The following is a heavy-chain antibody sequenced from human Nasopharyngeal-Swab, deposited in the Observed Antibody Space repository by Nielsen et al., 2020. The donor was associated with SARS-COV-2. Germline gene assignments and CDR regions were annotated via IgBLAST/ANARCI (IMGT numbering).Heavy chain of an antibody. J-gene: IGHJ5*02. Sequence: GSLRLSCTVSGGSLSSSSYYWGWIRQPPGKGLEWIGSIYYSGSTYYNPSLKSRVTISVDTSKNQFSLKLSSVTAADTAVYYCAATSVLRFLEWLNNWFDPWGQGTLVTVSS. V-gene: IGHV4-39*01. CDR1: GGSLSSSSYY. D-gene: IGHD3-3*01. CDR2: IYYSGST. CDR3: AATSVLRFLEWLNNWFDP.